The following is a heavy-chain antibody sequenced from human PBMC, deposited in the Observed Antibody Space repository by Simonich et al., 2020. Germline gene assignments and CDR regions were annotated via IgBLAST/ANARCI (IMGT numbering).Heavy chain of an antibody. V-gene: IGHV3-23*01. D-gene: IGHD3-22*01. CDR3: AKDLGEPNTMIVGVIDAFDI. Sequence: GGGLVQPGGSLRLSCAASGFTFSSYAMSWVRQAPGKGLEWVSAISGSGGSTYYADSVKGRFTISRDNSKNTLYMQMNSLRAEDTAVYYCAKDLGEPNTMIVGVIDAFDIWGQGTMVTVSS. CDR2: ISGSGGST. CDR1: GFTFSSYA. J-gene: IGHJ3*02.